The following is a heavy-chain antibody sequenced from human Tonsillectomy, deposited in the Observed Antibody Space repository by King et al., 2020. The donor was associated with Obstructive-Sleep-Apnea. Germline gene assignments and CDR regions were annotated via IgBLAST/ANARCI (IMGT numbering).Heavy chain of an antibody. CDR2: ISWNSGSI. CDR3: AKELAAAEVIFDY. CDR1: GFTFDDYA. J-gene: IGHJ4*02. D-gene: IGHD6-13*01. Sequence: VQLVESGGGLVQPGRSLRLSCAASGFTFDDYAMHWVRQAPGKGVEWVSGISWNSGSIGYADSVKGRFTISRDNAKNSLYLQMNSLRAEDTALYYCAKELAAAEVIFDYWGQGTLVTVSS. V-gene: IGHV3-9*01.